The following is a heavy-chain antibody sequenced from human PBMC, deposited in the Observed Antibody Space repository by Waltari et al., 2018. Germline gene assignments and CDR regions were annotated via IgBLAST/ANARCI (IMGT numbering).Heavy chain of an antibody. CDR2: IGYDGSNK. V-gene: IGHV3-33*01. CDR1: GCTFTNHG. CDR3: ARGDGGSGLGASDI. J-gene: IGHJ3*02. Sequence: QVQLVESGGGVVQSGRSLRLSCVGPGCTFTNHGMNWVRQAPGKGFEWVAVIGYDGSNKNYVDAGKGRFTISRDNSKNTMYLEMNRLRAEDTAVYFCARGDGGSGLGASDIWGQGTMVTVSS. D-gene: IGHD3-3*01.